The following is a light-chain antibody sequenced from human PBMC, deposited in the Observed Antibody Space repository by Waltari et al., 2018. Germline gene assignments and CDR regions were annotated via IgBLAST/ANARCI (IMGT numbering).Light chain of an antibody. Sequence: QSALTQPPSASGSPGQSVTISCTGTSSDVGGYNYVSWYQQHPGKAPELMIYEVSERPAGGPERFSGSKAGNTASLTVSGLQAEDEADYYCSSDAGSNNVIFGGGTKLTVL. J-gene: IGLJ2*01. CDR2: EVS. CDR3: SSDAGSNNVI. V-gene: IGLV2-8*01. CDR1: SSDVGGYNY.